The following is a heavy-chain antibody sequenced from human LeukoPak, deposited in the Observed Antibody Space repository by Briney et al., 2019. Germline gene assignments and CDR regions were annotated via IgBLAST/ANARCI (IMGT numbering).Heavy chain of an antibody. CDR3: ARCYYDGSGFYYYFDY. Sequence: ASVKVSCKASGYTFTSYDFNWLRQATGQGPEWMGWMNPNSGATGYAQKFQGRVTMTRSASINTAYMELSSLTSEDTAVYYCARCYYDGSGFYYYFDYWGQGTLVTVSS. CDR2: MNPNSGAT. V-gene: IGHV1-8*01. D-gene: IGHD3-22*01. CDR1: GYTFTSYD. J-gene: IGHJ4*02.